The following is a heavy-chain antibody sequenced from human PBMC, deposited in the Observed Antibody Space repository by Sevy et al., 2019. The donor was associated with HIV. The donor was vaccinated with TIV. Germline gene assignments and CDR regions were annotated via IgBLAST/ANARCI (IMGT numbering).Heavy chain of an antibody. CDR3: ARAIGYCSSTSCYLVNLIWFDP. CDR2: IYYSGST. D-gene: IGHD2-2*01. J-gene: IGHJ5*02. V-gene: IGHV4-61*01. Sequence: SETLSLTCTVSGGSVSSGSYYWSWIRQPPGKGLEWIGYIYYSGSTNYNPSLKSRVTISVDTSKNQFSLKLSSVTAADTAVYYCARAIGYCSSTSCYLVNLIWFDPWGQETLVTVSS. CDR1: GGSVSSGSYY.